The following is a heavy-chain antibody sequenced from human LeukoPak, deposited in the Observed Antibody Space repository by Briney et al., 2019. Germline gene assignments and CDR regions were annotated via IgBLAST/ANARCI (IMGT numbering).Heavy chain of an antibody. J-gene: IGHJ4*02. CDR3: ARENSGSYYQFDC. Sequence: PGGSLRLSCAASGFTFSNYEMNWIRQAPGKGLEWISYISNSGTTKYYADSVKGRFTISRDNAKNSLYLQMNSLRPEDTAVYYCARENSGSYYQFDCWGQGTLVTVSS. CDR1: GFTFSNYE. V-gene: IGHV3-48*03. D-gene: IGHD1-26*01. CDR2: ISNSGTTK.